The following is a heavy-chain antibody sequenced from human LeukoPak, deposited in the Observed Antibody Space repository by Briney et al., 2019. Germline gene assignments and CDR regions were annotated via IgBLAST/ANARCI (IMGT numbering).Heavy chain of an antibody. Sequence: ASVKVSCKASGYTFTGYYMHWVRQAPGQGLEWMGWISAYNGNTNYAQRLQGRVTMTTDTSTSTAYMELRSLRSDDTAVYYCARDSAVGTGAFDIWGQGTMVTVSS. D-gene: IGHD6-19*01. CDR1: GYTFTGYY. CDR2: ISAYNGNT. V-gene: IGHV1-18*04. J-gene: IGHJ3*02. CDR3: ARDSAVGTGAFDI.